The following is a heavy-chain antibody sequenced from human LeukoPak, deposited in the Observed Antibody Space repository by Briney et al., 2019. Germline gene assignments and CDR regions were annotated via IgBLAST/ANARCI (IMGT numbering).Heavy chain of an antibody. Sequence: GGSLRLPCAASGFTFSSYWMHWVRQTPGKGLVWVSRIISDDSSTSYADSVKGRFTISRDNAKNTLYLQMNSLRVEDTAVYYCAREMAYISGRAFDIWGQGIMVTVSS. J-gene: IGHJ3*02. D-gene: IGHD6-19*01. CDR3: AREMAYISGRAFDI. V-gene: IGHV3-74*01. CDR1: GFTFSSYW. CDR2: IISDDSST.